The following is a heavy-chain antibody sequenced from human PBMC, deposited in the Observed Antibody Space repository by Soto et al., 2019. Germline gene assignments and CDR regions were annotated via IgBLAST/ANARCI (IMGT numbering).Heavy chain of an antibody. Sequence: GGSLRLSCAASVFTFSSYDMHWVRQATGKGLEWVSAIGTAGDTYYPGSVKGRFTISRENAKNSLYLQMNSLRAGDTAVYYCARGYYDFWSGYYKYYYYYYMDVWGKGTTVTVSS. J-gene: IGHJ6*03. CDR3: ARGYYDFWSGYYKYYYYYYMDV. CDR1: VFTFSSYD. V-gene: IGHV3-13*01. CDR2: IGTAGDT. D-gene: IGHD3-3*01.